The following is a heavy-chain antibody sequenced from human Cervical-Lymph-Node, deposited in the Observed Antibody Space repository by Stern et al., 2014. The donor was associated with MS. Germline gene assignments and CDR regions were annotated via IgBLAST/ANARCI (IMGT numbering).Heavy chain of an antibody. Sequence: QITLKESGPTLVKPTQTLTLTCTFSGFSLSTSGVGVGWIRQPPGKALEWLALLYWDDHKLYSPSLKGKLPNTGDTSKNQVVLTVTNLDPVDTATYYCAHTRGRVYEISTGHSRYYGLDVWGQGTTVTVSS. V-gene: IGHV2-5*02. CDR1: GFSLSTSGVG. D-gene: IGHD3-9*01. CDR3: AHTRGRVYEISTGHSRYYGLDV. CDR2: LYWDDHK. J-gene: IGHJ6*02.